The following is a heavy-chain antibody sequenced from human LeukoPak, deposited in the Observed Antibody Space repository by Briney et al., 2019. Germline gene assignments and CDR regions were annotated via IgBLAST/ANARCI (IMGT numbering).Heavy chain of an antibody. Sequence: SVKVSCKASGGTFSSYAISWVRRAPGQGLEWMGRIIPIFGTANYAQKFQGRVTITTDESTSTAYMELSSLRSEDTAVYYCARESPPPMTTVTNYFDYWGQGTLVTVSS. J-gene: IGHJ4*02. V-gene: IGHV1-69*05. CDR3: ARESPPPMTTVTNYFDY. D-gene: IGHD4-17*01. CDR2: IIPIFGTA. CDR1: GGTFSSYA.